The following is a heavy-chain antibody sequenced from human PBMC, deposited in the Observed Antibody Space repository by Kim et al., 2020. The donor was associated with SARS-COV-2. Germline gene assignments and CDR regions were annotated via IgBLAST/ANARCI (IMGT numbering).Heavy chain of an antibody. CDR2: IYYSGST. V-gene: IGHV4-59*01. CDR3: ARILGIAAAGTGGLDY. D-gene: IGHD6-13*01. Sequence: SETLSLTCTVSGGSISSYYWSWIRQPPGKGLEWIGYIYYSGSTNYNPSLKSRVTISVDTSKNQFSLKLSSVTAADTAVYYCARILGIAAAGTGGLDYWGQGTLVTVSS. J-gene: IGHJ4*02. CDR1: GGSISSYY.